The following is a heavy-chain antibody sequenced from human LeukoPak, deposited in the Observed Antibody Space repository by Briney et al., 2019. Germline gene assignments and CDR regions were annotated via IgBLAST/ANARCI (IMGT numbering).Heavy chain of an antibody. CDR3: ARGVVAGSLGDYYYYMDA. D-gene: IGHD6-19*01. Sequence: SETLSLTCAVYGGSFSGHYWTWIRQSPGKALEWVGEINHRGSAHYAPSHRRRVPISVDTAKHQFSLRLNSVTAADTAVYYCARGVVAGSLGDYYYYMDAWGKGTTVTVSS. CDR1: GGSFSGHY. J-gene: IGHJ6*03. V-gene: IGHV4-34*01. CDR2: INHRGSA.